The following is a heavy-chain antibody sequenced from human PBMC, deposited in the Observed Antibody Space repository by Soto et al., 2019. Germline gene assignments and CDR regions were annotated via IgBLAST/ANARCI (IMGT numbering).Heavy chain of an antibody. CDR1: GFTFSTYA. CDR2: ISYDGSNK. CDR3: ARDRESGRYVRAFDH. Sequence: QVQLVETGGGVVQPGGSLRLSCTASGFTFSTYAMHWVRQAPGQGLEGVSIISYDGSNKNYPDSVKGRFTISRDNSWDTLYLEMTTLRADHTALSYCARDRESGRYVRAFDHWGQGTLVTVSS. V-gene: IGHV3-30-3*01. J-gene: IGHJ4*02. D-gene: IGHD6-19*01.